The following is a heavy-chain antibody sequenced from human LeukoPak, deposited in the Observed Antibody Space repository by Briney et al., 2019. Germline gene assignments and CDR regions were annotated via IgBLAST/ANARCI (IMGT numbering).Heavy chain of an antibody. J-gene: IGHJ4*02. Sequence: GGSLRLSCEASGFTLSNYGMHWVRQAPGKGLEWVAVISFDGNKKYYADSVKGRFTISRDNSRNTLYLQMNSLRVEDTAVYYCARAQNSYGYWGVDYWGQGTLVTVSS. CDR3: ARAQNSYGYWGVDY. D-gene: IGHD5-18*01. CDR1: GFTLSNYG. V-gene: IGHV3-30*03. CDR2: ISFDGNKK.